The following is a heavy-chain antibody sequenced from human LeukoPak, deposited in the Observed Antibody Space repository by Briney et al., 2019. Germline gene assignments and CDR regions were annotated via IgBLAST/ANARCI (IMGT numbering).Heavy chain of an antibody. D-gene: IGHD4-17*01. CDR2: ISSSSYI. J-gene: IGHJ3*02. V-gene: IGHV3-21*01. CDR1: GFTFSSYS. Sequence: PGVSLRLSCAASGFTFSSYSMNWVRQAPRKGLEWVSSISSSSYIYYADSVKGRFTISRDNAKNSLYLQMNSLRAEDTAVYYCASADDYGDYPDAFDIWGQGTMVAVSS. CDR3: ASADDYGDYPDAFDI.